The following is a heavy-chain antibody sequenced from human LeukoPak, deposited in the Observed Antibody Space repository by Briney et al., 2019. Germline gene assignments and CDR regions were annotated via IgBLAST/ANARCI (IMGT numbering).Heavy chain of an antibody. J-gene: IGHJ4*02. D-gene: IGHD3-22*01. V-gene: IGHV3-7*01. CDR3: ARDLYYYDSSGYYRGLDY. CDR2: IKHDGSEE. Sequence: GGSLRLSCAASGFTFNTYRMSWVRQAQGKGLEWVANIKHDGSEENYVDSVKGRFTISRDNAKGSLSLQMNSLRGEDTAVYYCARDLYYYDSSGYYRGLDYWGQGTLVTVSS. CDR1: GFTFNTYR.